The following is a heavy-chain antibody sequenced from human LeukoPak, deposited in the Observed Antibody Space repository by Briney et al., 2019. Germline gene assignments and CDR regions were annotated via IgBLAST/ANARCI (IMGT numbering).Heavy chain of an antibody. V-gene: IGHV1-2*06. CDR2: INPNSGST. D-gene: IGHD6-13*01. CDR1: GYTFTSYY. J-gene: IGHJ6*03. Sequence: ASVKVSCKASGYTFTSYYIHWVRQAPGQGLEWMGRINPNSGSTNYAQKFQGRVTITTDTSTSTAYMELSSLRSDDTAVYYCARPCRSSPKGAGYYMDPRGEGATFTVSS. CDR3: ARPCRSSPKGAGYYMDP.